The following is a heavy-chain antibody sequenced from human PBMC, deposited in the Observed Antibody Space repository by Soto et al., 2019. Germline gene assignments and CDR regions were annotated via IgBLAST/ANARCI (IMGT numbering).Heavy chain of an antibody. Sequence: SETLSLTCAVYGGSFSGYYWSWIRQPPGKGLEWIGEINHSGSTNYNPSLKSRVTISVDTSKNQFTLKLSSVTVADTAVYYCATSYGNAWYTYWGQGTQVTVSS. V-gene: IGHV4-34*01. CDR3: ATSYGNAWYTY. J-gene: IGHJ4*02. CDR1: GGSFSGYY. CDR2: INHSGST. D-gene: IGHD6-13*01.